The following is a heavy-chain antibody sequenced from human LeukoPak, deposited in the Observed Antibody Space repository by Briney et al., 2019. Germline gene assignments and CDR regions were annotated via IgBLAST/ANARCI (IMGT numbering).Heavy chain of an antibody. Sequence: GGSLRLSCAASGFTFSSYSMNWVRQAPGKGLEWVSAISGSGGSTYYADSVKGRFTISRDNSKNTLYLQMNSLRAEDTAVYYCALPPGGIVATIFDYWGQGTLVTVSP. CDR1: GFTFSSYS. V-gene: IGHV3-23*01. J-gene: IGHJ4*02. D-gene: IGHD5-12*01. CDR2: ISGSGGST. CDR3: ALPPGGIVATIFDY.